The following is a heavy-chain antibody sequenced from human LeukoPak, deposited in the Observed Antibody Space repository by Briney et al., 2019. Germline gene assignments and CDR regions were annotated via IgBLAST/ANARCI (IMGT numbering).Heavy chain of an antibody. J-gene: IGHJ5*02. CDR1: GFTVSSNY. D-gene: IGHD6-13*01. CDR3: ARVYWQQLVRWFDP. V-gene: IGHV3-53*04. Sequence: PGGSLRLSCAASGFTVSSNYMSWVRQAPGKGLKWVSVIYSGGSTYYADSVKGRFTISRHNSKNTLYLQMNSLRAEDTAVYYCARVYWQQLVRWFDPWGQGTLVTVSS. CDR2: IYSGGST.